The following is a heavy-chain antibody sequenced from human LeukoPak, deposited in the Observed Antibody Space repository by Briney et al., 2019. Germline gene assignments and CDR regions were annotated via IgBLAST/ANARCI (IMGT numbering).Heavy chain of an antibody. J-gene: IGHJ5*02. Sequence: PSETLSLTCTVSGGSISSGDYYWSWIRQPPGKGLEWIGYIYYSGSTYYNPSLKSRVTISVDTPKNQFSLKLSSVTAADTAVYYCARAGYYGSGSYGDFDPWGQGTLVTVSS. CDR2: IYYSGST. D-gene: IGHD3-10*01. V-gene: IGHV4-30-4*01. CDR1: GGSISSGDYY. CDR3: ARAGYYGSGSYGDFDP.